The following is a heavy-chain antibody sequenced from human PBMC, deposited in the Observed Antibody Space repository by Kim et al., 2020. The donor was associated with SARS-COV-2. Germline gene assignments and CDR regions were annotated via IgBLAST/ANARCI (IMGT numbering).Heavy chain of an antibody. J-gene: IGHJ5*02. Sequence: SETLSLTCTVSDGSIDNYYWSWIRQPPGKGLEWIGYIYYSGATNYNPSLQSRVTISVDTSKNQFSLKLNSVTAADTAVYYCARVRPGGGWFDPWGQGTLV. CDR2: IYYSGAT. CDR3: ARVRPGGGWFDP. V-gene: IGHV4-59*01. CDR1: DGSIDNYY. D-gene: IGHD3-10*01.